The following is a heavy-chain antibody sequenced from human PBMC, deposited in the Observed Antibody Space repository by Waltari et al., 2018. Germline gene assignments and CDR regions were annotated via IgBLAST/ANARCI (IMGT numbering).Heavy chain of an antibody. V-gene: IGHV1-69*14. CDR1: GGTFSSYA. CDR3: ARVRYYDFWSGPETFDY. Sequence: QVQLVQSGAEVKKPGSSVKVSCKASGGTFSSYAISWVRQAPGQGLEWMGGIIPIFGTANYAQKFQGRVTITADKSTSTAYMELSSLRSEDTAVYYCARVRYYDFWSGPETFDYWGQGTLVTVSS. D-gene: IGHD3-3*01. J-gene: IGHJ4*02. CDR2: IIPIFGTA.